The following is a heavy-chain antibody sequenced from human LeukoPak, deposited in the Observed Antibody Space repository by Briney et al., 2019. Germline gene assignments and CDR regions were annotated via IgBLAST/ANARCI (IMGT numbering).Heavy chain of an antibody. CDR3: ARGVMITFGGVRPGFY. D-gene: IGHD3-16*01. CDR2: MNPNSGNT. J-gene: IGHJ4*02. CDR1: GYTFTSYD. Sequence: ASVKVSCKASGYTFTSYDINWVRQATGQGLEWMGWMNPNSGNTGYAQKFQGRVTMTRNTSISTAYMELSSLRSEDTAVYYCARGVMITFGGVRPGFYWGQGTLVTVSS. V-gene: IGHV1-8*01.